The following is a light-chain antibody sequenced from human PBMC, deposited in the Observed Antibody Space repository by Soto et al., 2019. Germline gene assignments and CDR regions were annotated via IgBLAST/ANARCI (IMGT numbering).Light chain of an antibody. J-gene: IGKJ4*01. V-gene: IGKV3-15*01. Sequence: EIVMTQSPATLSVSPGERATLSCRASQSVSSNLAWYQQKPGQAPRLLIYGASTRATDVPTRFSGSGSGTDFTLTISNLEPEDFAVYYCQQHISWPLTFGGGTKVDI. CDR2: GAS. CDR3: QQHISWPLT. CDR1: QSVSSN.